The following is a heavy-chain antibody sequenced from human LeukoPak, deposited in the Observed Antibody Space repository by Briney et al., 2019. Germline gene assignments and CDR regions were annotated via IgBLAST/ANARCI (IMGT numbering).Heavy chain of an antibody. V-gene: IGHV1-18*01. D-gene: IGHD2-2*01. Sequence: GASVKVSCKASGCTFTSYGISWVRQAPGQGLEWMGWISAYNGNTNHAQKLQGRVTMTTDTSTSTAYMELRSLRSDDTAVYYCARDVGVVPAAKVGGYWGQGTLVTVSS. CDR3: ARDVGVVPAAKVGGY. CDR2: ISAYNGNT. CDR1: GCTFTSYG. J-gene: IGHJ4*02.